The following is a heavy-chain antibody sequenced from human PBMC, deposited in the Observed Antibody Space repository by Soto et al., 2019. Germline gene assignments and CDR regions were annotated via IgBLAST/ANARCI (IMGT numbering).Heavy chain of an antibody. V-gene: IGHV4-39*01. J-gene: IGHJ6*02. CDR3: ASHETGISDYYYGMDV. CDR1: GGSISSSSYY. Sequence: TLSLTCTVSGGSISSSSYYWGWIRQPPGKGLEWIGSIYYSGSTYYNPSLKSRVTISVDTSKNQFSLKLSSVTAADTAVYYCASHETGISDYYYGMDVWGQGTTVTVSS. CDR2: IYYSGST. D-gene: IGHD1-1*01.